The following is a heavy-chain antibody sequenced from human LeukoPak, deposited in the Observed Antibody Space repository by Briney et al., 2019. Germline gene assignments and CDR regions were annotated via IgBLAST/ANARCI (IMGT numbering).Heavy chain of an antibody. D-gene: IGHD5-24*01. J-gene: IGHJ4*02. CDR3: AGSRDGYLFDY. CDR1: GGSISTDNCY. V-gene: IGHV4-39*07. CDR2: IYYNGNT. Sequence: SETLSLTCAVSGGSISTDNCYWGWIRQSPGKGLEWIGSIYYNGNTYYNPSLKSRVTISVDTSKNQFSLKVNSVTAADTAVYYCAGSRDGYLFDYWGQGTLVTVSS.